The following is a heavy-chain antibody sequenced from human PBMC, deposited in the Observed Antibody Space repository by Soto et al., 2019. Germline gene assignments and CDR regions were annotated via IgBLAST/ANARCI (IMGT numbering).Heavy chain of an antibody. D-gene: IGHD5-18*01. J-gene: IGHJ6*02. V-gene: IGHV3-23*01. Sequence: EVQVLESGGGLVQPGGSLRLSCAASGFSFSDYAMSWVRQAPGKGLEWVSGISGTGSRTSYAGSVRGRFTISRDNFNNTLSLQMDSLRAEDTAVYYCAKGGRYTYGYGDYSYGMDVWGQGTTVTVSS. CDR2: ISGTGSRT. CDR3: AKGGRYTYGYGDYSYGMDV. CDR1: GFSFSDYA.